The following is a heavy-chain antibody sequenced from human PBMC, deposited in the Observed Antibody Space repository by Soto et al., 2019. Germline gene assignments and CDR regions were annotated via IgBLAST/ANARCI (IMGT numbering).Heavy chain of an antibody. V-gene: IGHV1-69*01. Sequence: QLQLVQSGTEVKDPGSSVKVSCKASGGTFSTSSFVWVRQGPGQGLEWMGGIIPIFTRTNFAQKFQGRVTFSADESTRTTYMELRSLTSVDTAIYYCARDGVRSPAGDSWGQGTLVTVSS. D-gene: IGHD3-10*01. CDR2: IIPIFTRT. CDR1: GGTFSTSS. CDR3: ARDGVRSPAGDS. J-gene: IGHJ4*02.